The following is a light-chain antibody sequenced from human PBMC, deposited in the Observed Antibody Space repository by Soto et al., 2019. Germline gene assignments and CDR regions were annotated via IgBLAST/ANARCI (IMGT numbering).Light chain of an antibody. V-gene: IGLV2-14*01. Sequence: QSALTQPASVSGSPGQSITISCTGTSGDVGDYVSWYQQHPGKAPKLMIYEVSDRPSGVSNRFSGSKSGNTASLIISGLQAEDEADYYCSSFTSDSTPWVFGGGTKLTVL. CDR1: SGDVGDY. CDR2: EVS. J-gene: IGLJ3*02. CDR3: SSFTSDSTPWV.